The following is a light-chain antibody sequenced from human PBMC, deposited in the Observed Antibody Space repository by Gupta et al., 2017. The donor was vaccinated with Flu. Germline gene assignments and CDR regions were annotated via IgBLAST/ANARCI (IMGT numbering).Light chain of an antibody. Sequence: QSALTQPASVSGSPGQSITISCTGTSSDVGRSDSVSWYQQHPDKAPKLIIFDVTNRPSGVSSRFSGSKSGKTASLTISGLQAEDETDYYCSSYTSTSTFYVFGTGTRVT. CDR2: DVT. V-gene: IGLV2-14*03. CDR3: SSYTSTSTFYV. CDR1: SSDVGRSDS. J-gene: IGLJ1*01.